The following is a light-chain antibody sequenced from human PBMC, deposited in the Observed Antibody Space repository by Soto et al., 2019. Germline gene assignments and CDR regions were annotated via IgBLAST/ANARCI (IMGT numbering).Light chain of an antibody. J-gene: IGLJ1*01. V-gene: IGLV2-18*01. CDR1: STDFVSYNR. CDR2: EVS. Sequence: QSVLTQPPSVSGSPGQSVTISSTGTSTDFVSYNRVSWYQQPPGTAPKLMIYEVSKRPSGVPDRFSGSKSGNTASLTISGLQAADEADYYCSLYTSENAYVFXTGTKVTVL. CDR3: SLYTSENAYV.